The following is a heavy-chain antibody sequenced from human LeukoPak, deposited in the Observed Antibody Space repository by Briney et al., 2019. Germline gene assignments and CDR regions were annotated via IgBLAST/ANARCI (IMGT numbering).Heavy chain of an antibody. Sequence: SVKVSCKASGGTFSSYAISWVRQAPGQGLEWMGGIIPIFGTANYAQKFQGRVTITADESTSTAYMELSSLRSEDTAVYYCARGIAAAGNLPTYYYYYYMDVWGKGTTVTISS. CDR2: IIPIFGTA. CDR3: ARGIAAAGNLPTYYYYYYMDV. D-gene: IGHD6-13*01. CDR1: GGTFSSYA. V-gene: IGHV1-69*13. J-gene: IGHJ6*03.